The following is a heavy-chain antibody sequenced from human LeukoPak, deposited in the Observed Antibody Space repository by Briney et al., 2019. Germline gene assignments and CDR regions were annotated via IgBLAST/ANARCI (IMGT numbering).Heavy chain of an antibody. CDR2: ISSSNNYR. CDR3: ARESATERAYTGYDY. Sequence: GASLRLSCSVPGFTFTSYTMNWVLQPPWKGLKSDSFISSSNNYRYDSDSLNGRFTIARDNAKSCLYLEVNSLKDEETAVDYSARESATERAYTGYDYSGQGTLVTVYS. J-gene: IGHJ4*02. CDR1: GFTFTSYT. V-gene: IGHV3-21*01. D-gene: IGHD5-12*01.